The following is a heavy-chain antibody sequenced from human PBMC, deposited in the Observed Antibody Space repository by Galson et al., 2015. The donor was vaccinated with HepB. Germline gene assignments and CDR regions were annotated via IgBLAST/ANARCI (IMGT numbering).Heavy chain of an antibody. V-gene: IGHV4-31*03. CDR1: GGSISSGGYY. D-gene: IGHD3-10*01. Sequence: LSLTCTVSGGSISSGGYYWSWIRQHPGKGLEWIGYIYYSGSTYYNPSLKSRVTISVDTSKNQFSLKLSSVTAADTAVYYCARGYYGSGSYYPWGQGTLVTVSS. CDR3: ARGYYGSGSYYP. J-gene: IGHJ5*02. CDR2: IYYSGST.